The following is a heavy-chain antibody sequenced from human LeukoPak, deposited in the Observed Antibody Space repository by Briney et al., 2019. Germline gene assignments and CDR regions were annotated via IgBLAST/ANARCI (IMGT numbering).Heavy chain of an antibody. CDR2: ISDSGGKT. J-gene: IGHJ4*02. V-gene: IGHV3-23*01. D-gene: IGHD6-19*01. Sequence: GGSLRLSCAASGFTFSTFSNYGMSWVRQAPGKGLEWVSAISDSGGKTYYADSMKGRSTISSDNSKNTLYLQMNSLRAEDTAVYYCAKHGSGRYFDYWGQGTLVTVSS. CDR3: AKHGSGRYFDY. CDR1: GFTFSTFSNYG.